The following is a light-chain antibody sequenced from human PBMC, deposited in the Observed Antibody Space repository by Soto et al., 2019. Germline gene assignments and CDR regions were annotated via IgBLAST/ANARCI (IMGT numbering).Light chain of an antibody. CDR3: QQYNNWPPTWT. Sequence: EIVMTQSPATLSVSPGERATLSCRASQSVSSNLAWYQQKPGQAPRLLIYGASTRATGIPARFSGSGSGTKSTLTISSLQSEDFAVYYCQQYNNWPPTWTFGQGTKVDIK. CDR1: QSVSSN. CDR2: GAS. J-gene: IGKJ1*01. V-gene: IGKV3-15*01.